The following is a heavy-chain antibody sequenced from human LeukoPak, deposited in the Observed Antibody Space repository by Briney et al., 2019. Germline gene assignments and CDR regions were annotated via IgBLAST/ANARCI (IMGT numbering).Heavy chain of an antibody. J-gene: IGHJ4*02. Sequence: SETLSLTCAVYGGSFSGYYWSWIRQTPGKGLEWMGEINHSGSINYNPSLKSRVTISVDTSKNQFSLKLSSVTAADTAVYYCASSYYDILTGYPYFDYWGRGTLVTVSS. D-gene: IGHD3-9*01. V-gene: IGHV4-34*01. CDR1: GGSFSGYY. CDR3: ASSYYDILTGYPYFDY. CDR2: INHSGSI.